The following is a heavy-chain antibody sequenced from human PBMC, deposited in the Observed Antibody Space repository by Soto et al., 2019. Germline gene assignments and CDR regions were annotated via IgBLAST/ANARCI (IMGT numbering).Heavy chain of an antibody. D-gene: IGHD4-17*01. J-gene: IGHJ6*03. CDR2: INHSGST. Sequence: SETLSLTCAVYGGSLSGYYWSWIRQPPGKGLEWIGEINHSGSTNYNPSLKSRVTISVDTSKNQFSLKLSSVTAADTAVYYCAAGDYDFYYYYYMDVWGKGTTVTVSS. CDR3: AAGDYDFYYYYYMDV. V-gene: IGHV4-34*01. CDR1: GGSLSGYY.